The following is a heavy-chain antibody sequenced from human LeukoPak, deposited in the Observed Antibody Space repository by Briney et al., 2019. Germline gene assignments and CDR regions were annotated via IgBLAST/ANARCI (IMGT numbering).Heavy chain of an antibody. CDR2: IWYDGSNK. V-gene: IGHV3-33*06. D-gene: IGHD3-22*01. CDR3: AKEIDNYYDSSGIDY. Sequence: GRSLRLSCAASGFTFSSYGMHWVRQAPGKGLEWVAVIWYDGSNKYYADSVKGRFTISRDNSKNTLYLQMNSLRAEDTAVYYCAKEIDNYYDSSGIDYWGQGTLVTFSS. CDR1: GFTFSSYG. J-gene: IGHJ4*02.